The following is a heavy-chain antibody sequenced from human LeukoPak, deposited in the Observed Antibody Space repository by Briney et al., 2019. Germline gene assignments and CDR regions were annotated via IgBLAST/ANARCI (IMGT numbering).Heavy chain of an antibody. CDR2: IYHSGST. CDR1: GGSISSSNW. V-gene: IGHV4-4*02. CDR3: AGAGGNSSAFDI. J-gene: IGHJ3*02. Sequence: PSGTLSLTCAVSGGSISSSNWWSWVRQPPGKGLERIGEIYHSGSTNYNPSLKSRVTISVDKSKNQFSLKLSSVTAADTAVYYCAGAGGNSSAFDIWGQGTMVTVSS. D-gene: IGHD4-23*01.